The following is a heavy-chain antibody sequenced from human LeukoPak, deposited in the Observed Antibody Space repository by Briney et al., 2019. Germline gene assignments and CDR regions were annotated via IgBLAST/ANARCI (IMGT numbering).Heavy chain of an antibody. CDR1: GASISSYY. Sequence: SETLSLTCTVSGASISSYYWSWIRQPPGKGLEWIASRHYRGTTSYNPSLESRVTISVDTSKNQFSLKLSSVTAADTAVYYCARVSRLIPDDYWGQGTLVTVSS. CDR2: RHYRGTT. J-gene: IGHJ4*02. V-gene: IGHV4-59*12. CDR3: ARVSRLIPDDY. D-gene: IGHD3-16*01.